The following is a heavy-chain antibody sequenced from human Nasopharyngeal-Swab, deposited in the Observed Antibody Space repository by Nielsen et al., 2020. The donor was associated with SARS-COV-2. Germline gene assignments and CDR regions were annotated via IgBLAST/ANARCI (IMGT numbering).Heavy chain of an antibody. J-gene: IGHJ4*02. V-gene: IGHV3-48*04. CDR1: GFTFSSYS. CDR2: ISSSSSTI. CDR3: ARSLRGSSLHY. Sequence: GGSLRLSCAASGFTFSSYSMNWVRQAPGKGLEWVSYISSSSSTIYYADSVKGRLTISRDNAKNSLYLQMNSLRAEDTAVYYCARSLRGSSLHYWGQGTLVTVSS. D-gene: IGHD6-6*01.